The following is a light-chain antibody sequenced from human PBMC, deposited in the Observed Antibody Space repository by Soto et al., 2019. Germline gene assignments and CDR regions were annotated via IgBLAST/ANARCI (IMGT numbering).Light chain of an antibody. CDR1: SSEVGGYEY. CDR3: SSYAGSNNLHVL. J-gene: IGLJ2*01. Sequence: QSALTQPPSASGSHGRSVTISCTGSSSEVGGYEYVSWYQQHPGKAPKLIIYEVIKRPSGVPDRFSGSKSGNTASLTVSGLQAEDEADYYCSSYAGSNNLHVLFGGGTKLTVL. CDR2: EVI. V-gene: IGLV2-8*01.